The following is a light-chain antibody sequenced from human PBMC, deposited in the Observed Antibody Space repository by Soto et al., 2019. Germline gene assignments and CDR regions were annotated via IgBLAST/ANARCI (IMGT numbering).Light chain of an antibody. CDR1: QSIRSN. CDR2: GVS. J-gene: IGKJ4*01. Sequence: EIVMTQSPATLSVSPGERATLSCRASQSIRSNFLAWYQQIPGQAPRLLIYGVSTRATGIPARFSGSGSGTEFTLTISSLQSEVFAVYYCQQYSAWPLTFGGGTKVEIK. V-gene: IGKV3-15*01. CDR3: QQYSAWPLT.